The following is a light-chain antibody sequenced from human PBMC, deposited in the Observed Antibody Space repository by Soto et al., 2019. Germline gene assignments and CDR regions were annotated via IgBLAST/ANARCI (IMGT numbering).Light chain of an antibody. CDR3: QETYNIPLT. CDR1: QSIGSY. CDR2: AAS. V-gene: IGKV1-39*01. Sequence: DNQMTQTPSSVSASVGDRVTITCRASQSIGSYLSWYQQKPGTAPKLLIYAASNLQSGVPSRFSGSGSGTDFTLTISGLQPEDSATYYCQETYNIPLTFGGGTKVEIK. J-gene: IGKJ4*01.